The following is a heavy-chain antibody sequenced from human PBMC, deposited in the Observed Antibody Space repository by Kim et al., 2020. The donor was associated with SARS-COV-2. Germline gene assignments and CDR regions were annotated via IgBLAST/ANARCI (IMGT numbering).Heavy chain of an antibody. J-gene: IGHJ4*02. CDR3: ARDDGFRSIDH. V-gene: IGHV3-7*01. CDR2: K. Sequence: KFYVDSGEGRFTGSRENVKNSVYLQMNGLSPEDTAVYYCARDDGFRSIDHWGQGILVTVSS. D-gene: IGHD6-25*01.